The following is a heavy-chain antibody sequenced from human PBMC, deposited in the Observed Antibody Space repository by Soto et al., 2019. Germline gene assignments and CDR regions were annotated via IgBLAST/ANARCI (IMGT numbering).Heavy chain of an antibody. CDR2: ISGSGGST. CDR1: GFTFSSYA. D-gene: IGHD6-13*01. V-gene: IGHV3-23*01. CDR3: AKGPQQSSSLDY. Sequence: EVQLLESGGGLVQPGGSLRLSCAASGFTFSSYAMSWVRQAPGKGLEWVSAISGSGGSTYYADSVKGRFTISRDNSKNTLYRQMNSLRAEDTAVYYCAKGPQQSSSLDYWGQGTLVTVSS. J-gene: IGHJ4*02.